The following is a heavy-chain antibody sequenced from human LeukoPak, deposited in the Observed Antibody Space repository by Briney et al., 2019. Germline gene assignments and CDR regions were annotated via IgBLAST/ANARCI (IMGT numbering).Heavy chain of an antibody. D-gene: IGHD2/OR15-2a*01. CDR1: GGSISSGDYY. J-gene: IGHJ6*03. CDR3: VRGGAYDKSHFHFFQFMDV. CDR2: IYYSGST. Sequence: PSETLSLTCTVSGGSISSGDYYWSWIRQHPGKGLEWIGYIYYSGSTNYNPSLKSRVTISVDTSKNQFSLKLISVTAADTAVYYCVRGGAYDKSHFHFFQFMDVWGKGTTVAVSS. V-gene: IGHV4-61*08.